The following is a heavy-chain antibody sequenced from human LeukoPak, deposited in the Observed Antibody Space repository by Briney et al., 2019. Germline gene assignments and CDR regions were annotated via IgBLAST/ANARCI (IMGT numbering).Heavy chain of an antibody. D-gene: IGHD2-21*02. CDR2: TYYRSKWYN. CDR3: ASEPREAYCGGDCYPRWAFDI. J-gene: IGHJ3*02. Sequence: SQTLSLTCAISGDSVSSNSAAWNWIRQSPSRGLEWLGRTYYRSKWYNDYAVSVKSRITINPDTSKNQFSLQLNSVTPEDTAVYYCASEPREAYCGGDCYPRWAFDIWGQGTMVTVSS. CDR1: GDSVSSNSAA. V-gene: IGHV6-1*01.